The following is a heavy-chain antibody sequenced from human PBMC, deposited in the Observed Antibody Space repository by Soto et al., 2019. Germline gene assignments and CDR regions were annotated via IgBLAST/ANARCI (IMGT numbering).Heavy chain of an antibody. CDR2: ISYDGSNK. CDR3: AKDRMYYFGSGSLDY. D-gene: IGHD3-10*01. Sequence: QVPLVESGGGVVQPGRSLRLSCAASGFTFSSHGMHWVRQAPGKGLEWVAVISYDGSNKYYADSVKGRFTISRDNSKNTLYLQMNSLRAEDTAVYYCAKDRMYYFGSGSLDYWGQGTLVTVSS. V-gene: IGHV3-30*18. CDR1: GFTFSSHG. J-gene: IGHJ4*02.